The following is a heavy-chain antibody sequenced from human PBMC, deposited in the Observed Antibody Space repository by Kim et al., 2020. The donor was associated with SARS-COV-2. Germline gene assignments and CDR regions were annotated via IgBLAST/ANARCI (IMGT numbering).Heavy chain of an antibody. Sequence: GGSLRLSCAASGFTFSNYAMSWVRQAPGKALEWVSTITGSGGSTYYADSVKGRFTFSRDNSWSTLSLQMNSLRAEDMAVYYCAKRSATGSYYFDYWGQGILVTVSS. V-gene: IGHV3-23*01. CDR3: AKRSATGSYYFDY. CDR2: ITGSGGST. CDR1: GFTFSNYA. J-gene: IGHJ4*02. D-gene: IGHD6-6*01.